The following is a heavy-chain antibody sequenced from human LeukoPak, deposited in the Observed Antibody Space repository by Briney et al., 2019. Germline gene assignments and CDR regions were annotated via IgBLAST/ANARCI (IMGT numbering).Heavy chain of an antibody. CDR2: ISYDGSNK. CDR1: GFTFSNYA. CDR3: AKDRYGVMVATPVDY. D-gene: IGHD5-12*01. V-gene: IGHV3-30*04. Sequence: PGGSLRLSCAASGFTFSNYAMRWVRQAPGKGLEWVAVISYDGSNKYYADSVKGRFTISRDNSKNTLYLQMNSLRAEDTAVYYCAKDRYGVMVATPVDYWGQGTLVTVSS. J-gene: IGHJ4*02.